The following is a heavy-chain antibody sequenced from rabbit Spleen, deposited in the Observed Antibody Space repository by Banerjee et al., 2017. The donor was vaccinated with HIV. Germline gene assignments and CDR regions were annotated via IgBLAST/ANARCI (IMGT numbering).Heavy chain of an antibody. J-gene: IGHJ4*01. Sequence: QEQLEESGGDLVQPEGSLTLTCTASGFSFSSSYSMCWVRQALGKGLEWIACIVAGSRSVTYYASWAKGRFTISKTSSTTVTLQMTSLTAADTATYFCARDLTGVIGWNFNLWGQGTLVTVS. V-gene: IGHV1S45*01. CDR3: ARDLTGVIGWNFNL. CDR2: IVAGSRSVT. CDR1: GFSFSSSYS. D-gene: IGHD1-1*01.